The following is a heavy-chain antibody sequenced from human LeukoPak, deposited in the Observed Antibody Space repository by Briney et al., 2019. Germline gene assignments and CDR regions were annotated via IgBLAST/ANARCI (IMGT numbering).Heavy chain of an antibody. CDR1: ANSISSYY. V-gene: IGHV4-59*08. Sequence: SETLSLTCTISANSISSYYWSWIRQSPGNGLEWIGHIYYGGTTNPNPSLKTRVTISLDTSKKQLSLKLTSVTAADTAIYYCARHADYYDSSGYFFDYWGQGTLVTVSP. D-gene: IGHD3-22*01. CDR3: ARHADYYDSSGYFFDY. J-gene: IGHJ4*02. CDR2: IYYGGTT.